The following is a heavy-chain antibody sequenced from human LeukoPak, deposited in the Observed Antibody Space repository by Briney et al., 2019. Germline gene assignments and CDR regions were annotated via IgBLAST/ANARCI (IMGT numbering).Heavy chain of an antibody. V-gene: IGHV3-23*01. J-gene: IGHJ4*02. Sequence: DSVKDRFTISRDNSKNTLYLQMNSLRAEDTAVYYCAKAEDSSGTYYFDYWGQGTLVTVSS. CDR3: AKAEDSSGTYYFDY. D-gene: IGHD3-22*01.